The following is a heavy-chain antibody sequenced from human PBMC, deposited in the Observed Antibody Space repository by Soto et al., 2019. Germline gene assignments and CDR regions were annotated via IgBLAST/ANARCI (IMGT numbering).Heavy chain of an antibody. CDR2: INAGNGNT. V-gene: IGHV1-3*01. D-gene: IGHD4-17*01. CDR3: ARTVGYYYSMDV. CDR1: GYTFTSYA. J-gene: IGHJ6*02. Sequence: QVQLVQSGAEVKKPGASVKVSCKASGYTFTSYAMHWVRQAPGQRLEWMGWINAGNGNTKYSQKFQGRVTITRDTSASTAYMELSSLRSADTAVYYCARTVGYYYSMDVWGQGTTVTVSS.